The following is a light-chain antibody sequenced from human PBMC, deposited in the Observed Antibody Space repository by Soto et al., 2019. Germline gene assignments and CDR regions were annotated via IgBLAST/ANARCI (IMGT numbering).Light chain of an antibody. V-gene: IGLV2-14*01. CDR3: LSYGKV. CDR2: EVS. CDR1: SSDVGGYNY. J-gene: IGLJ1*01. Sequence: QSVLTQPASVSGSPGQSITISCTGTSSDVGGYNYVSWYQQHPGKAPKLMIYEVSNRPSGVSNRFSGSKSGNTASLTISALQTEDEAEYFCLSYGKVFGTGTKVTVL.